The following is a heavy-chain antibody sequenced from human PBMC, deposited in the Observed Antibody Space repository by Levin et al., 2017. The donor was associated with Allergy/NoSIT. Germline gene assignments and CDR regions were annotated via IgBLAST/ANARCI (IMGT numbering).Heavy chain of an antibody. CDR3: ARVGVGATGRFDY. CDR1: GYTFTGYY. D-gene: IGHD1-26*01. CDR2: INPNSGGT. Sequence: ASVKVSCKASGYTFTGYYMHWVRQAPGQGLEWMGWINPNSGGTNYAQKFQGWVTMTRDTSISTAYMELSRLRSDDTAVYYCARVGVGATGRFDYWGQGTLVTVSS. J-gene: IGHJ4*02. V-gene: IGHV1-2*04.